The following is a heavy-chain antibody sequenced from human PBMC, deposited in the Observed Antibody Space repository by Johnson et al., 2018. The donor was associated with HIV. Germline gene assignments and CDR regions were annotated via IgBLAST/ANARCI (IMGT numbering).Heavy chain of an antibody. Sequence: VQLVESGGGVVQPGRSLRLSCAASGFTFSSYAMHWVRQAPGKGLEWVAVISYDGSNKYYADSVKGRFTISRDNSKNTLYLQRNSLRVEDTAVYYCGVLWFREWVAFDIWGQGTMVTVSS. CDR3: GVLWFREWVAFDI. CDR2: ISYDGSNK. V-gene: IGHV3-30*14. D-gene: IGHD3-10*01. J-gene: IGHJ3*02. CDR1: GFTFSSYA.